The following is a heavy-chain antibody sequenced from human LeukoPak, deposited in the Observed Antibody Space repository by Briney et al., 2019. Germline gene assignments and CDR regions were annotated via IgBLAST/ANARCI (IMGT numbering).Heavy chain of an antibody. D-gene: IGHD3-22*01. CDR1: GFTFSSYW. CDR2: IKQDGSET. Sequence: GGSLRLSCAASGFTFSSYWMSWVRQAPGKGLEWVANIKQDGSETYYVDSVKGRFTISRDNAKDSLFLQMNSLRAEDTAVYYCARDGCNTYDKDYWGQGTLVTVSS. V-gene: IGHV3-7*01. J-gene: IGHJ4*02. CDR3: ARDGCNTYDKDY.